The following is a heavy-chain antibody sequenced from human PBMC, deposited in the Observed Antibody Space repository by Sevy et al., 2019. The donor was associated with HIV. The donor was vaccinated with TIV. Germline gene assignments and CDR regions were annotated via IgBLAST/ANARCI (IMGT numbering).Heavy chain of an antibody. CDR2: IYSGGRT. CDR3: ARDLNRNAFDI. V-gene: IGHV3-66*01. Sequence: GGSLRLSCAASGLTVSSSVMSWVRQAPGKGLECVSVIYSGGRTYYADSVKGRFTISRDNSKDTLYLQMNSLKADDTAVYYCARDLNRNAFDIWGQGTMVTVSS. CDR1: GLTVSSSV. J-gene: IGHJ3*02.